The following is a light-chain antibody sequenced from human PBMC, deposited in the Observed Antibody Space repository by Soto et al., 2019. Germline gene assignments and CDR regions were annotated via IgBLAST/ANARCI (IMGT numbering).Light chain of an antibody. CDR1: SSDIGAFTF. CDR2: DVN. CDR3: SSYTTSSTHV. Sequence: QSALTQPASVSGSPGQSITSSCTGTSSDIGAFTFVSWYQQHPGKVPKLMIFDVNRRPSGVSDRFSGSKSGNTASLTISGLQAEDEGDYYCSSYTTSSTHVFVSGTKLTVL. V-gene: IGLV2-14*03. J-gene: IGLJ1*01.